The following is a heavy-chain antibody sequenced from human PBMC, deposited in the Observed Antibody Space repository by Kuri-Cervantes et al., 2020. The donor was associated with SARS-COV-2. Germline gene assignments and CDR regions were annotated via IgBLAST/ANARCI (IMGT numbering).Heavy chain of an antibody. D-gene: IGHD6-19*01. J-gene: IGHJ4*02. CDR1: GGSFSGYY. CDR3: ARVRSSGPINY. Sequence: SETLSLTCAVYGGSFSGYYWSWIRQPPGKGLEWIGEINHSGSTNYNPSLKSRVTISVDTSRNQFSLKLSSVTAADTAVYYCARVRSSGPINYWGKGTLVTVSS. V-gene: IGHV4-34*01. CDR2: INHSGST.